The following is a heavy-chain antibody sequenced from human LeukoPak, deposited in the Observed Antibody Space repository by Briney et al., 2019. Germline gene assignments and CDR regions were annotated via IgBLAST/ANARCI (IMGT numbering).Heavy chain of an antibody. Sequence: KSSETLSLTCTVSGGSISSSSYYWGWIRQPPGKGLEWIGYIYYSGSTNYNPSLKSRVTISVDTSKNQFSLKLRSVTAADTAVYYCARGGRDYYYYYMDVWGKGTTVTVSS. CDR1: GGSISSSSYY. D-gene: IGHD1-26*01. V-gene: IGHV4-61*05. CDR3: ARGGRDYYYYYMDV. CDR2: IYYSGST. J-gene: IGHJ6*03.